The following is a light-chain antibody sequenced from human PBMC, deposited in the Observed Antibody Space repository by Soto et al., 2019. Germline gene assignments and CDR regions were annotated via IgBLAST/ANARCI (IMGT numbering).Light chain of an antibody. J-gene: IGLJ2*01. Sequence: SYELTQPPSVSVSPGQTASITCSGDKLGDKYACWYQQKPGQSPVLVIYQDSKRPSGIPGRFSGSNSGNIATLTISGTQAMDEADYCCQAWDSSTVVFGGGTKLTVL. CDR3: QAWDSSTVV. V-gene: IGLV3-1*01. CDR1: KLGDKY. CDR2: QDS.